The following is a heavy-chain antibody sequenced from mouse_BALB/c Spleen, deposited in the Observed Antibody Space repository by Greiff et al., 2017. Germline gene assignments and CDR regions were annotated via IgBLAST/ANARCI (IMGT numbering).Heavy chain of an antibody. V-gene: IGHV5-17*02. J-gene: IGHJ1*01. CDR1: GFTFSSFG. Sequence: EVKLVESGGGLVQPGGSRKLSCAASGFTFSSFGMHWVRQAPEKGLEWVAYISSGSSTIYYADTVKGRFTISRDNPKNTLFLQMTSLRSEDTAMYYCAREELPKGYWYIDVWGAGTTVTVSS. CDR3: AREELPKGYWYIDV. CDR2: ISSGSSTI.